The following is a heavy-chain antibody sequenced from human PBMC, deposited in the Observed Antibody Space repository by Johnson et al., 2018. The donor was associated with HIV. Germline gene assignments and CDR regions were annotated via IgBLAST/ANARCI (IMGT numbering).Heavy chain of an antibody. D-gene: IGHD3-9*01. Sequence: QVQLVESGGGLVKPGGSLRLSCAASGFTFSDYYMSWIRQAPRKGLEWLSYISSSGSTIYYADSVKGRFTISRDNAKNSLYLQMSSLRAEDTDVYYCAREGVAVRYIDDAFDIWGQGTMVTVSS. CDR2: ISSSGSTI. V-gene: IGHV3-11*04. J-gene: IGHJ3*02. CDR1: GFTFSDYY. CDR3: AREGVAVRYIDDAFDI.